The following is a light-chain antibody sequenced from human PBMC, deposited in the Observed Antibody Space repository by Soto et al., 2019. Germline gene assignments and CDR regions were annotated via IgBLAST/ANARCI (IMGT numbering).Light chain of an antibody. V-gene: IGLV2-14*03. Sequence: QSVLTQPASVSGSPGQSITISCTGTSSDVGGYNYVSWYQHHPGKAPKLMIFDVSNRPSGVSNRFSGSKSGNTASLTISGLQAEDEADYYCSLYTASSTYVFGTGTRSPS. CDR2: DVS. CDR3: SLYTASSTYV. J-gene: IGLJ1*01. CDR1: SSDVGGYNY.